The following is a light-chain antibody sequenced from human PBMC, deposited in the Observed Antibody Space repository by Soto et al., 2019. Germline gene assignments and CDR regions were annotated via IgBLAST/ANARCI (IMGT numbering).Light chain of an antibody. V-gene: IGKV3-20*01. J-gene: IGKJ1*01. CDR3: QHYGSSPRR. Sequence: EILLTQSPGTLALSPVERATLSCRASQSVTSNSLARYQPKPGQSPRLLMYGASSRATGIPDRFSGSGSGTDFSLTISRLEPEYYAVYYCQHYGSSPRRFGQGTKV. CDR1: QSVTSNS. CDR2: GAS.